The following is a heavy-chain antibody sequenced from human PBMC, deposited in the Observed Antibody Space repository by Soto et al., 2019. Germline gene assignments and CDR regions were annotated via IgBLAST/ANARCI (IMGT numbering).Heavy chain of an antibody. V-gene: IGHV4-59*01. J-gene: IGHJ5*02. CDR1: GGSISRYS. Sequence: PSETMSLKCTVSGGSISRYSWSRILQPPGKGLEWIGYIYYSGRTNYHPSLKRRVTISVDTSKNQFSLKLSSVTAADTAVYYCARGTRDFWSGYPVSAPWGQGTLVTASS. CDR3: ARGTRDFWSGYPVSAP. CDR2: IYYSGRT. D-gene: IGHD3-3*01.